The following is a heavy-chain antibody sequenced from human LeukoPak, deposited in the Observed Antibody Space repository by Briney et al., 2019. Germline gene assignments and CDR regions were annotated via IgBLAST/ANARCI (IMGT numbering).Heavy chain of an antibody. CDR1: GFTFSSYA. D-gene: IGHD3-22*01. Sequence: GGSLRLSCAASGFTFSSYAMHWVRQAPGKRLEWVAVISYDGSNKYYADSVKGRFTISRDNSKNTLYLQMNSLRAEDTAVYYCARPTRHRDSSGYYLAFDIWGQGTMVTVSS. V-gene: IGHV3-30-3*01. CDR3: ARPTRHRDSSGYYLAFDI. J-gene: IGHJ3*02. CDR2: ISYDGSNK.